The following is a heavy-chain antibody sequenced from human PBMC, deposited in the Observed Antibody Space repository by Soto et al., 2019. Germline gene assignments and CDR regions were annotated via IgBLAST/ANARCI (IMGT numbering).Heavy chain of an antibody. V-gene: IGHV4-61*01. CDR3: ERYSVDIAPYYFDF. D-gene: IGHD5-12*01. CDR2: IYYSGST. Sequence: QVQLQESGPGLVKPSETLSLTCTVSGGSVSSGSYYWSWIRQPPGKGLEWIGYIYYSGSTNYNPPRKSRVTISVDTSKNPVSLTLSSVTAAATAVYYGERYSVDIAPYYFDFWGQGTLVTVSS. CDR1: GGSVSSGSYY. J-gene: IGHJ4*02.